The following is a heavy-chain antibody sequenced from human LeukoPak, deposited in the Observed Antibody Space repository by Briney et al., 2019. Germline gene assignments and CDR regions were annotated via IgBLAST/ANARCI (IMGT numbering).Heavy chain of an antibody. CDR2: INHSGST. V-gene: IGHV4-34*01. CDR3: ARVDQYSSGWYGQYNWFDP. J-gene: IGHJ5*02. D-gene: IGHD6-19*01. CDR1: GGSFSGYY. Sequence: SETLSLTCAVYGGSFSGYYWSWIRQPPGKGLEWIGEINHSGSTYYNPSLKSRVTISVDTSKNQFSLKLSSVTAADTAVYYCARVDQYSSGWYGQYNWFDPWGQGTLVTVSS.